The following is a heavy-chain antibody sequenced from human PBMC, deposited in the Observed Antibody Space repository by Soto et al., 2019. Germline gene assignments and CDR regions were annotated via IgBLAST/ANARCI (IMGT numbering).Heavy chain of an antibody. V-gene: IGHV3-48*01. CDR2: ISSSSTI. Sequence: GGSLRLSCAASGFTFSSYSMNWVRQAPGKGLEWVSYISSSSTIYYADSVKGRFTISRDNAKNSLYLQMNSLRAEDTAVYYCARVGYSSSWYSHYFDYWGQGTLVTVSS. CDR3: ARVGYSSSWYSHYFDY. J-gene: IGHJ4*02. CDR1: GFTFSSYS. D-gene: IGHD6-13*01.